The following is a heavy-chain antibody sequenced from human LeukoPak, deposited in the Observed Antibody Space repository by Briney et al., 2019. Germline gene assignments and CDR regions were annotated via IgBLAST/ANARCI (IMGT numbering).Heavy chain of an antibody. Sequence: GESQKISCKGSGYSFTSYWIGWVRQMPGKGLEWMGIIYPGDSDTRYSPSFQGQVTISADKSISTAYLQWSSLKASDTAMYYCARHQRYYDFWSGYSNRYGMDVWGQGTTVTVSS. J-gene: IGHJ6*02. V-gene: IGHV5-51*01. CDR2: IYPGDSDT. D-gene: IGHD3-3*01. CDR3: ARHQRYYDFWSGYSNRYGMDV. CDR1: GYSFTSYW.